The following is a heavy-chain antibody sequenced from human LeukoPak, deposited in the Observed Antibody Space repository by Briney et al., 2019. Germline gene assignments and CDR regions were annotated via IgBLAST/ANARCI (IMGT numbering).Heavy chain of an antibody. Sequence: GGSLRLSCAASGFIFRTYAMSWVRQAPGKGLEWVSVISSSGGSTYYADSVKGRFTIFRDNSKSTLYLQMSSLRAEDTAVYYCAKGSRSIAVDNLCDYWGQGTLVTVSS. V-gene: IGHV3-23*01. CDR1: GFIFRTYA. J-gene: IGHJ4*02. CDR3: AKGSRSIAVDNLCDY. D-gene: IGHD6-6*01. CDR2: ISSSGGST.